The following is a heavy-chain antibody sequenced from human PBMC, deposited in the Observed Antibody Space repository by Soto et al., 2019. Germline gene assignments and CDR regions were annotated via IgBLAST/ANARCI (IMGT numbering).Heavy chain of an antibody. J-gene: IGHJ4*02. CDR1: GGTFSSYA. Sequence: QVQLVQSGAEVKKPGSSVKVSCKASGGTFSSYAISWVRQAPGQGLEWIGGIIPIVATANYEQKFQGRVTITAEESTSTAYMELSSLRSEDTAGYYCAREVGRGLDIVARILGYRGQGTLVTVSS. V-gene: IGHV1-69*01. CDR3: AREVGRGLDIVARILGY. CDR2: IIPIVATA. D-gene: IGHD5-12*01.